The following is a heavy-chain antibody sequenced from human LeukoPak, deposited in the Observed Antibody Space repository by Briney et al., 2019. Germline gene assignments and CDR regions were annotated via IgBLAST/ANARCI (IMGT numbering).Heavy chain of an antibody. CDR2: ISYDGSNK. Sequence: PGGSLRLSCAASGFTFSSYGMHWVRQAPGKGLEWVAVISYDGSNKYYADSVKGRFTISRDNAKNTLYLQMNSLRAEDTAVYYCAKGVFGIVGATGFDYWGPGTLVTVSS. V-gene: IGHV3-30*18. CDR3: AKGVFGIVGATGFDY. D-gene: IGHD1-26*01. J-gene: IGHJ4*02. CDR1: GFTFSSYG.